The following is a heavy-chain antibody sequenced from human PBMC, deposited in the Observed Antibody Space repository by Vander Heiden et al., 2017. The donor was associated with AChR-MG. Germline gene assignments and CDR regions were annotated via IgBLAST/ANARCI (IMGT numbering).Heavy chain of an antibody. CDR2: IIPIFGTA. Sequence: VQLLQPGAEVKKTGPSVKVSCKASGGTFSSYATSCVRQAPGQGLEWMGGIIPIFGTANYAQKFQGRVTITADKSTSTAYMELSSLRSEDTAVYYGARAGYPNLEYSSSSERYYYYGMDVWGQGTTVTVSS. CDR3: ARAGYPNLEYSSSSERYYYYGMDV. CDR1: GGTFSSYA. D-gene: IGHD6-6*01. V-gene: IGHV1-69*06. J-gene: IGHJ6*02.